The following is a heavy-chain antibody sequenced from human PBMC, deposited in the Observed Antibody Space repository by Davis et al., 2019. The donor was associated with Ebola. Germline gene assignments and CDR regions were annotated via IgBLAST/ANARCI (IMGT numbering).Heavy chain of an antibody. J-gene: IGHJ5*02. V-gene: IGHV1-2*04. Sequence: GESLKISCAASGYTFTGYYMHWVRQAPGQGLEWMGWINPNSGGTNYAQKFQGWVTMTRDTSISTAYMELSRLRSDDTAVYYCARGSGYCTNGVCPYNWFDPWGQGTLVTVSS. CDR3: ARGSGYCTNGVCPYNWFDP. CDR2: INPNSGGT. CDR1: GYTFTGYY. D-gene: IGHD2-8*01.